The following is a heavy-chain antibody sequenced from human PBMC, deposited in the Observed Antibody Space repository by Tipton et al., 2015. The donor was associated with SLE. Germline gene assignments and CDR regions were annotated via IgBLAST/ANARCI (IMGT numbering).Heavy chain of an antibody. V-gene: IGHV3-74*01. J-gene: IGHJ4*02. CDR3: VRAFTFYCGGDCYYYHFGY. CDR2: INNDGSST. CDR1: GFTFSGYW. D-gene: IGHD2-21*01. Sequence: SLRLSCTASGFTFSGYWMYWVRQAPGEGLVWVSLINNDGSSTRYADSVKGRFTISRDNAKNTLFLQMNSLRAEDTAVYYCVRAFTFYCGGDCYYYHFGYWGQRTLVPFSS.